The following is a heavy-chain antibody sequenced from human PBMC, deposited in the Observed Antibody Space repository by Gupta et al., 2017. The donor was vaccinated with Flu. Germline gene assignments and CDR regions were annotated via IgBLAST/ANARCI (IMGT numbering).Heavy chain of an antibody. CDR2: SLPSIGDA. V-gene: IGHV1-69*06. CDR1: GDTFDSDS. Sequence: QVQLVQSGAEVREPGSSVKVSCKASGDTFDSDSITWVRQAPGQGLEWMGGSLPSIGDANYEKKWQGRVTITADKSTRTAYMELSSLRVEEKDLYFCEREFSGGGDCYVLDAGGQGTLVSVFS. J-gene: IGHJ5*02. D-gene: IGHD2-21*02. CDR3: EREFSGGGDCYVLDA.